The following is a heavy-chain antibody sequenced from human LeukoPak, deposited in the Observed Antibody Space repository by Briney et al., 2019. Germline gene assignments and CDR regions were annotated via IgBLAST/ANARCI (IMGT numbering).Heavy chain of an antibody. CDR1: GGSISSYY. J-gene: IGHJ4*02. Sequence: SETLSLTCTVSGGSISSYYWSWIRQPPGKGLEWIGYIYYSGSTNYNPSLKSRVTISVDTSKNQFSLKLSSVTAADTAVYYCARAGRTGGFDHWGQGTLVTVSS. CDR3: ARAGRTGGFDH. CDR2: IYYSGST. D-gene: IGHD3/OR15-3a*01. V-gene: IGHV4-59*01.